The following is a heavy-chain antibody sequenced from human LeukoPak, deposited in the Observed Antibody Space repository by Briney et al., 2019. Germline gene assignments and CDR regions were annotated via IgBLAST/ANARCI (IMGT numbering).Heavy chain of an antibody. V-gene: IGHV3-7*01. J-gene: IGHJ4*02. CDR2: IKQDGSEK. D-gene: IGHD3-22*01. CDR1: GFTFSSYW. Sequence: PGGSLRLSCAASGFTFSSYWMSWVRQAPGEGLEWVANIKQDGSEKYYVDSVKGRFTISRDNAKNSLYLQMNSLRAEDTAVYYCARDSVSSGYYFDYWGQGTLVTVSS. CDR3: ARDSVSSGYYFDY.